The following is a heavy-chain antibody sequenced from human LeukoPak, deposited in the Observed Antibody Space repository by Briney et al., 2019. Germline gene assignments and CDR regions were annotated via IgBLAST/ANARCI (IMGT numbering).Heavy chain of an antibody. V-gene: IGHV4-61*02. Sequence: SQTLSLTCTVSGGSISSGSYYWSWIRQPAGKGLEWIGRIYTSGSTNYNPSLKSRVTISVDTSKNQFSLKLSSVTAADTAVYYCARGDTATWGQGTLVTVSS. CDR1: GGSISSGSYY. J-gene: IGHJ5*02. CDR3: ARGDTAT. D-gene: IGHD5-18*01. CDR2: IYTSGST.